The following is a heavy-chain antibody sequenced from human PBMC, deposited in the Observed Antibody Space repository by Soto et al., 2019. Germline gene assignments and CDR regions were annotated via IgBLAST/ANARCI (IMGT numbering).Heavy chain of an antibody. Sequence: QVQLVESGGGLVKPGGSLRLSCAASGFIFSDYYMSWIRQAPGKGLEWVSYITNSGSMVYYADSVNGRFTISRDNAKNSLYLQMNSLRAEDTAVYYCARDALNPLPDAAFDIWGQGTMVTVSS. CDR3: ARDALNPLPDAAFDI. V-gene: IGHV3-11*01. CDR1: GFIFSDYY. J-gene: IGHJ3*02. CDR2: ITNSGSMV.